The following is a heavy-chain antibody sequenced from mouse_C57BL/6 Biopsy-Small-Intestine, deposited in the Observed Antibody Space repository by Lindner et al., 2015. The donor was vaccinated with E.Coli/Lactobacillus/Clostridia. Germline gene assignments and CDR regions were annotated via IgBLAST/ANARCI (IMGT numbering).Heavy chain of an antibody. D-gene: IGHD2-12*01. CDR3: ARDPAYSSTQYDY. CDR1: GYTFTSYA. Sequence: SVKVSCKASGYTFTSYAMHWVRQAPGQRLEWMGWINTGNGNTKYSQKFQGRVTITRDTSASTAYMDLNNLRSEDTAVYYCARDPAYSSTQYDYWGQGTLVTVSS. CDR2: INTGNGNT. V-gene: IGHV1-84*02. J-gene: IGHJ4*01.